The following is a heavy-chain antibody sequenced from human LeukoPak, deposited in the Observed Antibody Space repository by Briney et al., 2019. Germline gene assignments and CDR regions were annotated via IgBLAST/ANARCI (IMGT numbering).Heavy chain of an antibody. Sequence: SETLSLTCTVSGGSISSYYWSWIWQPPGKGLEWIGYIYYSGSTNYNPSLKSRVTISVDTSKNQFSLKLSSVTAADTAVYYCARGSEVVAATNWFDPWGQGTLVTVSS. J-gene: IGHJ5*02. V-gene: IGHV4-59*01. CDR1: GGSISSYY. CDR3: ARGSEVVAATNWFDP. D-gene: IGHD2-15*01. CDR2: IYYSGST.